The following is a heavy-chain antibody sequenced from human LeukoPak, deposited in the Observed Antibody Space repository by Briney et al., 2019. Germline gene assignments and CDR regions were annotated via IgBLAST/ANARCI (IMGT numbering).Heavy chain of an antibody. D-gene: IGHD1-1*01. J-gene: IGHJ6*03. CDR3: AKTGRNWNDVIYYYYYMDV. Sequence: ASVKVSCKASGYTFTSYGISWVRQAPGQGLEWMGWISAYNGNTNYAQKLQGRVTMTTDTSTSTAYMELRSLRSDDTAVYYCAKTGRNWNDVIYYYYYMDVWGKGTTVTISS. CDR1: GYTFTSYG. CDR2: ISAYNGNT. V-gene: IGHV1-18*01.